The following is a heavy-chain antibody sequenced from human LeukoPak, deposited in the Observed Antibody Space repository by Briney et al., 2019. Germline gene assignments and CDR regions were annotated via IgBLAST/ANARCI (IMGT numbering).Heavy chain of an antibody. CDR1: GFTFSTYS. CDR3: ARDCSSTSCYRGGFDP. V-gene: IGHV3-21*01. D-gene: IGHD2-2*01. J-gene: IGHJ5*02. CDR2: ISSSSSYI. Sequence: GESLRLSCAASGFTFSTYSMNWVRQAPGKGLEWVSSISSSSSYIYYADSVKGRFTISRDNAKNSLYLQMNSLRAEDTAVYYCARDCSSTSCYRGGFDPWGQGTLVTVSS.